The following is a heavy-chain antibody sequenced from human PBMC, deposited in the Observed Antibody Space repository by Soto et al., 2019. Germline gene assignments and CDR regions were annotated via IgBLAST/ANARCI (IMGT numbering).Heavy chain of an antibody. D-gene: IGHD3-9*01. V-gene: IGHV3-21*01. Sequence: GGSLRLSCVASGFTFSSYSMNWVRQAPGKGLEWVSSISSSSSYIYYADSVKGRFTISRDNAKNSLYLQMNSLRAEDTAVYYCARDLPPLYEYDILTGYYAFDIWGQGTMVTVSS. CDR3: ARDLPPLYEYDILTGYYAFDI. CDR2: ISSSSSYI. CDR1: GFTFSSYS. J-gene: IGHJ3*02.